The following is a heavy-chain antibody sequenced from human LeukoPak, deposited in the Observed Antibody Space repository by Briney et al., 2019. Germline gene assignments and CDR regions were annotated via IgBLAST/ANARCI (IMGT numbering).Heavy chain of an antibody. Sequence: ASVKVSCKASGYTFTSYGISWVRQAPGQGLEWMGWISAYNGNTNYAQKLQGRVTMTTDTSTSTAYMELRSLRSDDTAVYYCARGLTTAGYYYYMDVWGKGTTVTISS. V-gene: IGHV1-18*01. CDR3: ARGLTTAGYYYYMDV. CDR1: GYTFTSYG. D-gene: IGHD4-17*01. CDR2: ISAYNGNT. J-gene: IGHJ6*03.